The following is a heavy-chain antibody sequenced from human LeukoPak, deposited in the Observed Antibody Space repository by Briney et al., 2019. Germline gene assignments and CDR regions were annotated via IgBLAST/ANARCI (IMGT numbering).Heavy chain of an antibody. CDR3: ARASRLGELSLGY. CDR1: GDSISSGGHY. CDR2: IYYSGTT. J-gene: IGHJ4*02. D-gene: IGHD3-16*02. Sequence: PSQTLSLTCTVSGDSISSGGHYWSWIRQHPGKGLEWVGYIYYSGTTYYNPSLKSRVTLSLGQSKNQFCLQLRSVTDADTAVYYCARASRLGELSLGYWVRGNLVTVSS. V-gene: IGHV4-31*03.